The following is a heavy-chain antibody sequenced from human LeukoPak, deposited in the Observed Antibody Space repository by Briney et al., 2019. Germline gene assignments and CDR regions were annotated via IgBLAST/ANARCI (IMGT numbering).Heavy chain of an antibody. CDR1: GFTFSSYA. V-gene: IGHV3-23*01. CDR2: ISGSGGST. J-gene: IGHJ3*02. Sequence: GGSLRLSCAASGFTFSSYAMSWVRQAPGKGLEWVSAISGSGGSTYYADSVKGRFTISRDNSKNTLYLQMNSLRAGDTAVYYCAKDRHGCGGGYAFYNWGQGTMVTVSS. D-gene: IGHD3-16*01. CDR3: AKDRHGCGGGYAFYN.